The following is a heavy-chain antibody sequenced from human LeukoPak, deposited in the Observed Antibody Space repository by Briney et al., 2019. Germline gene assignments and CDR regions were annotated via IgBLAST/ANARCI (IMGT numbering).Heavy chain of an antibody. CDR1: GGSISNYY. CDR3: AREDPQTTVPEGLDV. V-gene: IGHV4-59*01. D-gene: IGHD4-17*01. Sequence: SETLSLTCTVSGGSISNYYWRWLRQSPVKGLEWIGYIYFSGATNYNPSLKSRVTISVDTSKNQFSLKLSSVTAADTAVYFCAREDPQTTVPEGLDVWGQGTTVTVSS. CDR2: IYFSGAT. J-gene: IGHJ6*02.